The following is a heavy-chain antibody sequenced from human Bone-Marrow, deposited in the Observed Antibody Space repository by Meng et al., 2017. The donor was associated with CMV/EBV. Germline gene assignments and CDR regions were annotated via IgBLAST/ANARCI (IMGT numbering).Heavy chain of an antibody. V-gene: IGHV3-30-3*01. CDR1: GFTFSSYA. Sequence: GGSLRLSCAAFGFTFSSYAMHWVRQAPGKGLEWVAVISYDGSNKYYADSVKGRFTISRDNSKNTLYLQMNSLRAEDTAVYYCARYDFWSYWGQGTLVTVSS. D-gene: IGHD3-3*01. J-gene: IGHJ4*02. CDR3: ARYDFWSY. CDR2: ISYDGSNK.